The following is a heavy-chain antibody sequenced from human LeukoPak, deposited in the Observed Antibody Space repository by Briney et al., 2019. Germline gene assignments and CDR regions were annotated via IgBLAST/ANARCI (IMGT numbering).Heavy chain of an antibody. CDR1: GFTFSSYA. CDR2: ISNSGGST. J-gene: IGHJ4*02. D-gene: IGHD6-6*01. CDR3: AKGRYSSSSVYYFDY. Sequence: GGSLRLSCAASGFTFSSYAMSWVRQAPGKGLEWGSAISNSGGSTYYADSVKGRFTISRDNSKSRLSLQMNSLRAEDTAVYYCAKGRYSSSSVYYFDYWGQGTLVTVSS. V-gene: IGHV3-23*01.